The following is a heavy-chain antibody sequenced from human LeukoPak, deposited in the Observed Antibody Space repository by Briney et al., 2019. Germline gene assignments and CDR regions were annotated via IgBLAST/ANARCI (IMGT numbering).Heavy chain of an antibody. CDR1: GYTFTGCY. D-gene: IGHD3-22*01. V-gene: IGHV1-2*02. CDR3: ARGYYYDSSVTPFDY. CDR2: INPNSGGT. J-gene: IGHJ4*02. Sequence: GASVKVSCKASGYTFTGCYVHWVRQAPGQGLEWMGWINPNSGGTNYAQKFQGRVSMTRDTSISTAYMELSRLRSDDTAVYYCARGYYYDSSVTPFDYWGQGTLVTVSS.